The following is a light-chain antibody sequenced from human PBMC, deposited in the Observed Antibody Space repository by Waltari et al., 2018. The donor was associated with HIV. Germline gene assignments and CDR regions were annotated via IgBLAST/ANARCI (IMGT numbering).Light chain of an antibody. CDR3: QQSFLSPYT. CDR2: GSS. CDR1: RTISTY. J-gene: IGKJ2*01. Sequence: DIRMTQSPSSLTASVGDRVTIICRASRTISTYLNWYQLTPGTAPKVLISGSSKLESGVPGRFSGGGSGSFFTLTISDLRFEDFVIYFCQQSFLSPYTFGRGTKLEL. V-gene: IGKV1-39*01.